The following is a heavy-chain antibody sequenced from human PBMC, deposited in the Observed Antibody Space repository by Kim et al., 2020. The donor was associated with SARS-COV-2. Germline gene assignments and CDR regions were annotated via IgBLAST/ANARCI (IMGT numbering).Heavy chain of an antibody. J-gene: IGHJ5*02. V-gene: IGHV4-59*01. CDR3: ARGGCGGDCYFSRMGWFDP. Sequence: SETLSLTCTVSGGSISSYYWSWIRQPPGKGLEWIGYIYYSGSTNYNPSLKSRVTISVDTSKNQFSLKLSSVTAADTAVYYCARGGCGGDCYFSRMGWFDPWGQGTLVTVSS. CDR1: GGSISSYY. D-gene: IGHD2-21*02. CDR2: IYYSGST.